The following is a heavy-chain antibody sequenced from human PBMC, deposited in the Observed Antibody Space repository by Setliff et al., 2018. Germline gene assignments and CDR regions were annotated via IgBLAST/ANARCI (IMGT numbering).Heavy chain of an antibody. CDR3: ARQPSSGSYYNPRPYYFDY. V-gene: IGHV4-59*13. CDR1: GGSMTSYY. J-gene: IGHJ4*02. D-gene: IGHD3-10*01. CDR2: VHYSGDS. Sequence: KPSETLSLTCTVSGGSMTSYYWSWIRQSPWKGLEWIGYVHYSGDSNYNPSLKSRVTMSVDTSKNQFSLNLRSVTAADTAVYYCARQPSSGSYYNPRPYYFDYWGQGTLVTVSS.